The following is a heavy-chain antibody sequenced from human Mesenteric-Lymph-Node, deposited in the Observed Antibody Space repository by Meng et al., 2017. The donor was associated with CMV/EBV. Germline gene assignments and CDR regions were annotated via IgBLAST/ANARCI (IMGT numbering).Heavy chain of an antibody. Sequence: GGSLRLSCAASGFTFSSYAMHWARQAPGKGLEWVAVTSYDGSNKYYADSVKGRFTISRDNSKNTLFLQMNSLRAEDTALYYCTREPRPGGTGFGWFDPWGQGTLVTVSS. CDR3: TREPRPGGTGFGWFDP. CDR2: TSYDGSNK. V-gene: IGHV3-30*04. D-gene: IGHD6-13*01. CDR1: GFTFSSYA. J-gene: IGHJ5*02.